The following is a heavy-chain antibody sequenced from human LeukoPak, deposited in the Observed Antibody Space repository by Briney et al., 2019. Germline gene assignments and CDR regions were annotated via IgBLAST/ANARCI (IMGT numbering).Heavy chain of an antibody. CDR3: ASTPMRYYYYGMDV. V-gene: IGHV3-21*01. Sequence: GGSLRLSCAASGFTFSSYSMNWVRQAPGKGLEWVSSISSSSSYIYYADSVKGRFTISRDNAKNSLYLQMNSLRAEDTAVYYCASTPMRYYYYGMDVWGQGTTVTVSS. CDR1: GFTFSSYS. CDR2: ISSSSSYI. J-gene: IGHJ6*02.